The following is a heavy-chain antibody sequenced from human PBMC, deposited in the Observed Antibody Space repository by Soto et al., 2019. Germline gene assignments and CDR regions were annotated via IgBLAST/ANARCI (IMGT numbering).Heavy chain of an antibody. J-gene: IGHJ5*02. CDR1: GGSISSSSYY. CDR3: ARHSIIAVADLNWFDP. Sequence: SETLSLTCTVSGGSISSSSYYWGWIRQPPGKGLEWIGSIYYSGSTYYNPSLKSRVTISVDTSKNQFSLKLSSVTAADTAVYYCARHSIIAVADLNWFDPWGQGTPVTVSS. CDR2: IYYSGST. V-gene: IGHV4-39*01. D-gene: IGHD6-19*01.